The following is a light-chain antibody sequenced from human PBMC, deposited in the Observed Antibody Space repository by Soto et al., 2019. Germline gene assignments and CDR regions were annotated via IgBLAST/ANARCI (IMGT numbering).Light chain of an antibody. J-gene: IGKJ2*01. CDR3: QQYTSSPRT. CDR1: QSVTRSY. V-gene: IGKV3-20*01. CDR2: DAS. Sequence: EIVLTQSPGTLSLSPGERATLSCRASQSVTRSYLSWYQQKPRQAPRLLIYDASSRATGIPGSFSGSWSGTDFTLTISLLSAEDFAVYYCQQYTSSPRTFGQGTKLEIK.